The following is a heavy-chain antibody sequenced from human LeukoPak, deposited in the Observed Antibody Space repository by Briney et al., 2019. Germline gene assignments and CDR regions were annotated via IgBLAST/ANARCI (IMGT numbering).Heavy chain of an antibody. CDR3: VREDFGPGKKQFDY. CDR2: INAKTSGT. V-gene: IGHV1-2*02. Sequence: GASVTVSCKGSGYTDYYGDWMRQAPGHGLERMVGINAKTSGTEFAQKFQGRVTMNRDTSITTVYMDLSRLRSDDTAVYYCVREDFGPGKKQFDYWGQGTLVTVSS. CDR1: GYTDYY. J-gene: IGHJ4*02. D-gene: IGHD1/OR15-1a*01.